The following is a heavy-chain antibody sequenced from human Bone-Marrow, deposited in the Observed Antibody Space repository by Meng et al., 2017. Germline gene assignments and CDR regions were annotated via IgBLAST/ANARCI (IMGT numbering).Heavy chain of an antibody. Sequence: GESLKISCAASGFTFSSYGMHWVRQAPGKGLEWVAVIWYDGSNKYYADSVKGRFTISRDNSKNTLYLQMNSLRAEDTAVYYCARDMGYYDSSGYFDYWGQGTLVTVSS. J-gene: IGHJ4*02. D-gene: IGHD3-22*01. V-gene: IGHV3-33*01. CDR3: ARDMGYYDSSGYFDY. CDR1: GFTFSSYG. CDR2: IWYDGSNK.